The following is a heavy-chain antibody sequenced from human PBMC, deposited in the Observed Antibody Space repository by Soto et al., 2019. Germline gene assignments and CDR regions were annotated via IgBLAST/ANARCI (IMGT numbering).Heavy chain of an antibody. CDR2: MNEDGGTT. CDR1: GFTFGSYW. Sequence: EVQLVESGGGSVQTGGSLRISCAASGFTFGSYWMHWVRQAPGKGLVWVSRMNEDGGTTDYADSVKGRFTISRDNAKNTLYLQMNSLRVEDTAVYYCASDLSGRADVWGQGTTVTVSS. V-gene: IGHV3-74*01. D-gene: IGHD3-10*01. J-gene: IGHJ6*02. CDR3: ASDLSGRADV.